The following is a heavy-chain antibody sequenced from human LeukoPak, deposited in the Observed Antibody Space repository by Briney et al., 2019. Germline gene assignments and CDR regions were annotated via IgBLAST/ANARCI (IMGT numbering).Heavy chain of an antibody. CDR1: GFTFSSYA. D-gene: IGHD6-13*01. V-gene: IGHV3-23*01. Sequence: GGSLRLSCAASGFTFSSYAMSWVRQAPGKGLEWVSAISGSGGSTYYADSVKGRFTISRDNSKNTLYLRMNSLRAEGTAVYYCAKVSGQLGDFDYWGQGTLVTVSS. J-gene: IGHJ4*02. CDR3: AKVSGQLGDFDY. CDR2: ISGSGGST.